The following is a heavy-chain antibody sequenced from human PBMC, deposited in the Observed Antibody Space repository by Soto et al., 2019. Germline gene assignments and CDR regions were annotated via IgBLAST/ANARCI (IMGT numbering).Heavy chain of an antibody. J-gene: IGHJ4*02. CDR3: ARTAPMDAGDKYYYDF. D-gene: IGHD3-16*01. V-gene: IGHV1-69*01. Sequence: QVQLVQSGAEVKKTGSSVKVSCKTSGGTFSTFGISWVRQAPGQGLEWMGGIITFFGTAEYSQKFEDRITITADASTNTVYMDLRRLTSEDTAIYYCARTAPMDAGDKYYYDFWGQGALVTVSS. CDR2: IITFFGTA. CDR1: GGTFSTFG.